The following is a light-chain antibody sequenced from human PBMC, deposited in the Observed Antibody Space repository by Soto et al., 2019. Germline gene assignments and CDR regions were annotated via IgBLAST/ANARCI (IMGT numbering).Light chain of an antibody. J-gene: IGKJ2*01. CDR1: QSVSNNY. CDR2: GSS. CDR3: HQYGSSPPYT. Sequence: IVLTQSPGTLSLSPGERATLSCRASQSVSNNYIAWYQQKPGQAPRPLIFGSSDRVTGIPDRFSGSWSGTEFSLTISSLEPEDFAVYYCHQYGSSPPYTFGQGTNMEI. V-gene: IGKV3-20*01.